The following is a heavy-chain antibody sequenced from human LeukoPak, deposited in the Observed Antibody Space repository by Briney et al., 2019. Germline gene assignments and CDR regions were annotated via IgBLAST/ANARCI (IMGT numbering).Heavy chain of an antibody. V-gene: IGHV3-53*01. CDR2: IYDGGST. CDR3: ARAREGCTNYAFDI. D-gene: IGHD2-8*01. Sequence: SAESRSLACAVSGFTFSSNWMSWVRQVSGKGLEWVSVIYDGGSTEYADPGKGRFTISRDNSKNALHLKMNSLGDEDTAVYYCARAREGCTNYAFDIWGQGTMVAVSS. CDR1: GFTFSSNW. J-gene: IGHJ3*02.